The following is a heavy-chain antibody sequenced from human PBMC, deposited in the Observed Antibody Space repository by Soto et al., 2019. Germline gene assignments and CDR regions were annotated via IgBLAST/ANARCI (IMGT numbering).Heavy chain of an antibody. Sequence: GGSLRLSCAASGFTFSSYAMHWVRQAPGKGLEWVAVISYDGSNKYYADSVKGRFTISRDNSKNTLYLQMNSLRAEDTAVYYCAREGSRFGELFLYYFDYWGQGTLVTVS. V-gene: IGHV3-30-3*01. CDR1: GFTFSSYA. J-gene: IGHJ4*02. D-gene: IGHD3-10*01. CDR3: AREGSRFGELFLYYFDY. CDR2: ISYDGSNK.